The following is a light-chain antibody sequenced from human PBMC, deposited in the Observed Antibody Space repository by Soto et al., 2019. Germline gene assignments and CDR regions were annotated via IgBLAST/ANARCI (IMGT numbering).Light chain of an antibody. CDR3: QQYGSSRT. V-gene: IGKV3-15*01. J-gene: IGKJ1*01. Sequence: EIVMTQSPATLSVSPWERATLSCRASQSISSNLAWYQQKPGQAPRLLIYGASTRATGIPARFSGSGSGTDFTLTISRLEPEDSAVYYCQQYGSSRTFGQGTKVDIK. CDR2: GAS. CDR1: QSISSN.